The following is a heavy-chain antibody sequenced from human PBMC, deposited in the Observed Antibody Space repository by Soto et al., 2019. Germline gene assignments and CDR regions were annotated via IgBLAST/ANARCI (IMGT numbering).Heavy chain of an antibody. CDR2: IWYDGSNK. D-gene: IGHD3-3*01. CDR1: GFTFSSYC. Sequence: GSLRLSCAASGFTFSSYCMHWVRQAPGKGLEWVAVIWYDGSNKYYADSVKGRFTISRDNSKNTLYLQMNSLRAEDTAVYYCARANYDFWSGYYPYGMDVWGQGTTVTVSS. V-gene: IGHV3-33*01. J-gene: IGHJ6*02. CDR3: ARANYDFWSGYYPYGMDV.